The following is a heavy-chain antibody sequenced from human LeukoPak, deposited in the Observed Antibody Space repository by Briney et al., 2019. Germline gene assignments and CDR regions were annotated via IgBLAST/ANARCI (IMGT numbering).Heavy chain of an antibody. CDR2: INPSGGST. Sequence: VASVKVSCKASGYTFTSYYMHWVRQAPGQGLEWMGIINPSGGSTNYAQKFQGRDTMTRDTSTSTVYMELSSLRSEDTAVYYCARDPELGTANYYFDYWGQGTLVTVSS. D-gene: IGHD7-27*01. CDR3: ARDPELGTANYYFDY. CDR1: GYTFTSYY. V-gene: IGHV1-46*01. J-gene: IGHJ4*02.